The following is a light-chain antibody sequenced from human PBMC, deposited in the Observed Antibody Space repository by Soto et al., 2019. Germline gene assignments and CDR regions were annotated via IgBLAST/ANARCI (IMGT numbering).Light chain of an antibody. CDR3: QQYKSYSRT. Sequence: DIQMTQSPSTLSASVGDRVTITCRASESISPWLAWYQQKPGKAPKILIYKASSLEGGVPSRFSGSESGTDFTLTISSLQPDDFATYYCQQYKSYSRTFGQGTKLEIK. CDR1: ESISPW. J-gene: IGKJ2*01. CDR2: KAS. V-gene: IGKV1-5*03.